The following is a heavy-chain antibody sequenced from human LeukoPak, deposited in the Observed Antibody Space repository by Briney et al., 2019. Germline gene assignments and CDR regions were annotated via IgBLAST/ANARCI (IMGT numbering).Heavy chain of an antibody. J-gene: IGHJ4*02. V-gene: IGHV4-39*01. CDR1: GGSISSSSYY. D-gene: IGHD3-22*01. Sequence: SETLSLTCTVSGGSISSSSYYWAWIRQPPGKGLEWIGSIYYSGSTYYNPSLKSRVTISVDTSKNQFSLKLSSVTAADTAVYYCARLYDSSGYPIGYWGQGTLVTVSS. CDR3: ARLYDSSGYPIGY. CDR2: IYYSGST.